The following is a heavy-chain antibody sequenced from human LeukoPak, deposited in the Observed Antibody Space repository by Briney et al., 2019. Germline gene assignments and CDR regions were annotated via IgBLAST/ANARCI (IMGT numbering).Heavy chain of an antibody. V-gene: IGHV1-24*01. Sequence: ASVKVSCKVSGYTLTELSMHWVRQAPGKGLEWMGGFDPEDGETIYAQKFQGRVTMTEDTSTDTAYMELRSLRSDDTAVYYCARDYCSSTSCYLLNWFDPWGQGTLVTVSS. CDR2: FDPEDGET. D-gene: IGHD2-2*01. J-gene: IGHJ5*02. CDR1: GYTLTELS. CDR3: ARDYCSSTSCYLLNWFDP.